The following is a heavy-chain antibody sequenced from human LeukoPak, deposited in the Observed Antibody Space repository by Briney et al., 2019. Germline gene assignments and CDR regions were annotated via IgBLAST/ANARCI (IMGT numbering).Heavy chain of an antibody. CDR3: ARDGGGYGSGTL. Sequence: KPSETLSLTCTVSGYSISSGYYWSWIRQPPGKGLEWIGYIYYSGSTNYNPSLKSRVTISVDTSKNQFSLKLSSVTAADTAVYYCARDGGGYGSGTLWGQGTLVTVSS. J-gene: IGHJ4*02. D-gene: IGHD3-10*01. CDR2: IYYSGST. V-gene: IGHV4-61*01. CDR1: GYSISSGYY.